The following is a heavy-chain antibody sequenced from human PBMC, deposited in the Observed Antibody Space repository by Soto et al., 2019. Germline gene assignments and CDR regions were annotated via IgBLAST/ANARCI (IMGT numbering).Heavy chain of an antibody. CDR1: GFTFSSYA. CDR3: ARERYSSSWFDFDY. Sequence: GGSLRLSCAASGFTFSSYAMHWVRQAPGKGLEWVAVISYDGSNKYYADSAKGRFTISRDNSKNTLYLQMNSLRAEDTAVYYCARERYSSSWFDFDYWGQGTLVTVSS. J-gene: IGHJ4*02. CDR2: ISYDGSNK. V-gene: IGHV3-30-3*01. D-gene: IGHD6-13*01.